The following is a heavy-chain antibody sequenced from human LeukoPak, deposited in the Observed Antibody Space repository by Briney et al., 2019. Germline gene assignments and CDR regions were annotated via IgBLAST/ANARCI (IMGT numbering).Heavy chain of an antibody. CDR3: ARGTADFWSGYYNWFDP. Sequence: GGSLRLSCAASGFTFSSYSMNWVRQAPGKGLELVSSISSSSSYIYYADSVKGRFTISRDNAKNSLYLQMNSLRAEDTAVYYCARGTADFWSGYYNWFDPWGQGTLVTVSS. V-gene: IGHV3-21*01. CDR1: GFTFSSYS. CDR2: ISSSSSYI. J-gene: IGHJ5*02. D-gene: IGHD3-3*01.